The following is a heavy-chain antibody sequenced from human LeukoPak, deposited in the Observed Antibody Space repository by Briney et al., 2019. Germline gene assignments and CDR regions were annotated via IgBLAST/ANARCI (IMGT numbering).Heavy chain of an antibody. CDR2: IYSGSST. CDR1: EFTVSSNY. CDR3: ARVRPTDYALDY. Sequence: GGSLRLSCAASEFTVSSNYMSWVRQAPGKGLEWVSVIYSGSSTHYADSVKGRFTISRDNSKNTLYLQLNSLRAVDTAVYYCARVRPTDYALDYWGQGTLVTVSS. J-gene: IGHJ4*02. V-gene: IGHV3-53*01. D-gene: IGHD4-17*01.